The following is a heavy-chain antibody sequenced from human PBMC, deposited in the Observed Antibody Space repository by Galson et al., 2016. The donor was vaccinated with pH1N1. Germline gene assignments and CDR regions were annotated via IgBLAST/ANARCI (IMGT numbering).Heavy chain of an antibody. CDR1: GATFSSYA. V-gene: IGHV1-69*05. CDR3: ARSAAAVGNAFDM. CDR2: IGAIFGTA. Sequence: SVKVSCKASGATFSSYAINWVRQAPGQGLEWIGGIGAIFGTANYAQKFQGRVTITTDASTSTAYMEVISLRSDDTAVYYCARSAAAVGNAFDMWGQGTKVTVSS. D-gene: IGHD6-13*01. J-gene: IGHJ3*02.